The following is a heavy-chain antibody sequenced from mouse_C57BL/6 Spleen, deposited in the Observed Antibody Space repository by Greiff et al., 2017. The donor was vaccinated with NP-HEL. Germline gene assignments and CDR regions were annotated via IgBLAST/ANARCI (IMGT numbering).Heavy chain of an antibody. CDR1: GYTFTSYW. CDR3: ARGGGNSAWFAY. V-gene: IGHV1-69*01. Sequence: VQLQQPGAELVMPGASVKLSCKASGYTFTSYWMHWVKQRPGQGLEWIGEIDPSDSYTNYNQKFKGKSTLTVDKSSSTAYMQLSSLTSEDSAVYYCARGGGNSAWFAYWGQGTLVTVSA. J-gene: IGHJ3*01. CDR2: IDPSDSYT. D-gene: IGHD2-1*01.